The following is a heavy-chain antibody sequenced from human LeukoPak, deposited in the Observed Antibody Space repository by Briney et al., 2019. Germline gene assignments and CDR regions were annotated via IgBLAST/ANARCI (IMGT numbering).Heavy chain of an antibody. Sequence: GGSLRLSCAASGFTFSGSAMHWVRQASGKGLEWVGRIRSKANSYATAYAASVKGRFTISRDESKNTADLQMNSLKTDDTAVYYCTYSQGNTAMVRAVDYYYGMDVWGQGTTVTVSS. CDR3: TYSQGNTAMVRAVDYYYGMDV. CDR2: IRSKANSYAT. J-gene: IGHJ6*02. D-gene: IGHD5-18*01. CDR1: GFTFSGSA. V-gene: IGHV3-73*01.